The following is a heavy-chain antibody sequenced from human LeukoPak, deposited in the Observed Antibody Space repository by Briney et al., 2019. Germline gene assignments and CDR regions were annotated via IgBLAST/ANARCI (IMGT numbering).Heavy chain of an antibody. CDR1: GFTFSNHY. Sequence: GGSLRLSCAASGFTFSNHYMDWVRQGPGKGLEWVSSIRGDSRDTYYADSVKGRFIISRDNSKNTLNLRLNSLKAEDTAVYFCAKEYCSNGVCYVGFDSWGQGTLVTVSS. J-gene: IGHJ4*02. CDR3: AKEYCSNGVCYVGFDS. V-gene: IGHV3-23*01. CDR2: IRGDSRDT. D-gene: IGHD2-8*01.